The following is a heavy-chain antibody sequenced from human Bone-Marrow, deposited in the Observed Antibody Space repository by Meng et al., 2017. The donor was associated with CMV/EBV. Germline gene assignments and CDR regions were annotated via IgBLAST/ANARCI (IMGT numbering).Heavy chain of an antibody. D-gene: IGHD6-25*01. CDR3: ARGLRGRCAASAFDI. V-gene: IGHV3-48*03. CDR1: GFTFSSYA. J-gene: IGHJ3*02. CDR2: ISSSGSTI. Sequence: GGSLRLSCAASGFTFSSYAMSWVRQAPGKGLEWVSYISSSGSTIYYADSVKGRFTISRDNAKNSLYLQMNSLRAEDTAVYYCARGLRGRCAASAFDIWGQGTMVTVSS.